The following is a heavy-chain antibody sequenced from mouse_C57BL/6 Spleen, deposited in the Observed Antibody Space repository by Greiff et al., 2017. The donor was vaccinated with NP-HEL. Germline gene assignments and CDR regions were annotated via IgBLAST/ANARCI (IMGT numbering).Heavy chain of an antibody. CDR1: GYTFTSYG. D-gene: IGHD3-2*02. V-gene: IGHV1-81*01. CDR2: IYPRSGNT. Sequence: QVQLQQSGAELARPGASVKLSCKASGYTFTSYGISWVKQRTGQGLEWIGEIYPRSGNTYYNEKFKGKATLTADKSSSTAYMELRSLTSEDSAVYFCARWLRLPYLPYDFDYWGQGTTLTVSS. CDR3: ARWLRLPYLPYDFDY. J-gene: IGHJ2*01.